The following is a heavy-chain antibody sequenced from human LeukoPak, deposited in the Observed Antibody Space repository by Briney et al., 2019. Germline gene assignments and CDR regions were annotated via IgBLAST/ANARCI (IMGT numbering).Heavy chain of an antibody. CDR1: GGTFSSYA. D-gene: IGHD3-9*01. CDR3: AKDMVDILTGSAFDI. CDR2: IIPIFGTA. J-gene: IGHJ3*02. Sequence: SSVKVSCKASGGTFSSYAISWVRQAPGQGLEWMGRIIPIFGTANYAQKFQGRVTITTDESTSTAYMELSSLRAEDMALYYCAKDMVDILTGSAFDIWGQGTMVTVSS. V-gene: IGHV1-69*05.